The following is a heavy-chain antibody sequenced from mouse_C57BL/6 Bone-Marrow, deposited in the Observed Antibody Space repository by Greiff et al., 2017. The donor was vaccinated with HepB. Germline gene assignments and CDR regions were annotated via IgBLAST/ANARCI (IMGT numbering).Heavy chain of an antibody. CDR1: GFNIKDDY. CDR2: IDPENGDT. J-gene: IGHJ3*01. V-gene: IGHV14-4*01. D-gene: IGHD2-1*01. Sequence: EVQLQQSGAELVRPGASVKLSCTASGFNIKDDYMHWVKQRPEQGLEWIGWIDPENGDTEYASKFQGKATITADTSSNTAYLQLSSLTSEDTAVYYCTIYYGNLRGQGTLVTVSA. CDR3: TIYYGNL.